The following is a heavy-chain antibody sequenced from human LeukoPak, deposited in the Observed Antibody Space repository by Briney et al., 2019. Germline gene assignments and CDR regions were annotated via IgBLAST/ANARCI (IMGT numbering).Heavy chain of an antibody. D-gene: IGHD3-10*01. CDR3: ARDRGRAPFDP. CDR1: GYTCSTNG. J-gene: IGHJ5*02. Sequence: AASVKVSCKASGYTCSTNGISWVRQAPGQGLEWMGWISAYNGNTNYAQKLQGRVTMTTDTSTSTAYMELRSLRADDTAVYYCARDRGRAPFDPWGQGTLVTVSS. CDR2: ISAYNGNT. V-gene: IGHV1-18*01.